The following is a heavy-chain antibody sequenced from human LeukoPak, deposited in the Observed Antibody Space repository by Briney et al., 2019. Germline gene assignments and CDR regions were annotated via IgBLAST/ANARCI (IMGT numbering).Heavy chain of an antibody. CDR1: GFIFSNYA. J-gene: IGHJ4*02. D-gene: IGHD3-22*01. CDR3: TKPGTSSGYYYPAYFDS. V-gene: IGHV3-23*01. Sequence: SGGSLRLSCAASGFIFSNYAMGWVRQAPGKGLEWVSSLSGSGGRTFYADSVKGRFTISRDNSKNTLYLQMHSLRAEDTAVYYCTKPGTSSGYYYPAYFDSWGQGTLVTVSS. CDR2: LSGSGGRT.